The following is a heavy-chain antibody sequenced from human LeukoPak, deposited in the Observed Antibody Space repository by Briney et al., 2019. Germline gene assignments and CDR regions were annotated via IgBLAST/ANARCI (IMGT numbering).Heavy chain of an antibody. Sequence: GGSLRLSCAASGFTFDDYAMHWVRQAPGKSLEWVSVISRDGGSTYYADSVKGRFTISRDNSKNSLYLQMNSLRAEDTALYYCAKDDRAVAGTGYFDYWGQGTLVTVSS. CDR1: GFTFDDYA. J-gene: IGHJ4*02. V-gene: IGHV3-43D*03. CDR2: ISRDGGST. CDR3: AKDDRAVAGTGYFDY. D-gene: IGHD6-19*01.